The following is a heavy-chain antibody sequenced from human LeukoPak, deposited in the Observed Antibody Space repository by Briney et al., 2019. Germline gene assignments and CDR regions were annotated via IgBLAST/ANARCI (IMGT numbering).Heavy chain of an antibody. CDR3: ARSGVVVYYYYMDV. V-gene: IGHV3-30*02. CDR1: GFTFSSYG. Sequence: GGSLRLSCAASGFTFSSYGMHWVRQAPGKGLEWVAFIRYDGSNKYYADSVKGRFTISRDNSKNTLYLQMNSLRAEDTAVYYCARSGVVVYYYYMDVWGKGTTVTVSS. D-gene: IGHD2-15*01. J-gene: IGHJ6*03. CDR2: IRYDGSNK.